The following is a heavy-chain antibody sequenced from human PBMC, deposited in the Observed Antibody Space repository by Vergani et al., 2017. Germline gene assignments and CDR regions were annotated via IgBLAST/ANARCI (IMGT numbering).Heavy chain of an antibody. CDR2: ISYDGSNK. CDR3: AREAQQQLVYNDAFDI. Sequence: QVQLVESGGGVVQPGRSLRLSCAASGFTFSSYAMHWVRQAPGKGLEWVAVISYDGSNKYYADSVKGRFTISRDNSKNTLYLQMNSLRAEDTAVYYCAREAQQQLVYNDAFDIWGQGTIVTVSS. V-gene: IGHV3-30-3*01. CDR1: GFTFSSYA. J-gene: IGHJ3*02. D-gene: IGHD6-13*01.